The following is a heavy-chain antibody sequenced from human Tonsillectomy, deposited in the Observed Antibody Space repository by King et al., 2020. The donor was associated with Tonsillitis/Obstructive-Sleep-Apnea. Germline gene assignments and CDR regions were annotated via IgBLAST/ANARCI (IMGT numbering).Heavy chain of an antibody. CDR2: IRSKANSYAT. CDR1: GFTFSGSA. V-gene: IGHV3-73*01. CDR3: TRRAQLDEGWS. D-gene: IGHD1-1*01. J-gene: IGHJ4*02. Sequence: VQLVESGGGLVQPGGSLKLSCAASGFTFSGSAMHWVRQASGKGLEWVGRIRSKANSYATAYAASVKGRFTISRDDSKNTAYQQMNSLKTEDTAVYYCTRRAQLDEGWSWGQGTLVTVSS.